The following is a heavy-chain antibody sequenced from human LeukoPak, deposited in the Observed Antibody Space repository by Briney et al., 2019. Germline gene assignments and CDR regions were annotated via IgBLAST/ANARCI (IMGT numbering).Heavy chain of an antibody. V-gene: IGHV4-59*01. CDR2: IYYSGST. J-gene: IGHJ5*02. D-gene: IGHD4-17*01. CDR3: ARRMPSTVGGFDP. Sequence: SETLSLTCTVSGGSISSYYWSWIRQPPGKGLEWIGYIYYSGSTNYNPSLKSRVTISVDTSKNQFSLKLSSVTAADTAVYYCARRMPSTVGGFDPWGQGTLVTVSS. CDR1: GGSISSYY.